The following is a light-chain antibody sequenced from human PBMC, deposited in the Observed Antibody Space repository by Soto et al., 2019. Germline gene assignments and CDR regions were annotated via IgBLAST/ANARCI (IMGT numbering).Light chain of an antibody. CDR1: QYISNN. CDR2: GAS. V-gene: IGKV3-15*01. Sequence: EIAMTQSPATLSVSLGERATLSCRASQYISNNLAWYQQRPGQAPSLLIYGASTRATGAPARFSGSGSGTDFLLSISGLQSEDSAVYYCQQYNHWSSITFGQGTRLEIK. CDR3: QQYNHWSSIT. J-gene: IGKJ5*01.